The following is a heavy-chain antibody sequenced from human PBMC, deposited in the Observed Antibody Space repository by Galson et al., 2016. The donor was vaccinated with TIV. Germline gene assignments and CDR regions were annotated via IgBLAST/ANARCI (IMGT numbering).Heavy chain of an antibody. CDR3: AEDPDMVYGNSDFDS. J-gene: IGHJ4*02. CDR2: ISGGGDIT. Sequence: SLRLSCAASGFRFRSYAMTWVRQVPGKGLEWVSSISGGGDITYYADSVKGRFTISRDNSRNTLYLQMNSLRVDDTAVYYCAEDPDMVYGNSDFDSWGQGTLVTVSS. V-gene: IGHV3-23*01. D-gene: IGHD3-10*01. CDR1: GFRFRSYA.